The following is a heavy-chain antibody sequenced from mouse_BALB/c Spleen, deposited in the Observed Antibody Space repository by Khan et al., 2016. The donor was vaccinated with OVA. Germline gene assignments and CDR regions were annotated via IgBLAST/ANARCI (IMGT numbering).Heavy chain of an antibody. CDR2: IWNDGNT. D-gene: IGHD2-10*01. CDR1: GFSLTNYG. CDR3: ARQPYYHYNIMDY. V-gene: IGHV2-6-1*01. Sequence: QVQLKESGPGLVAPSQSLSITCTISGFSLTNYGVHWVRQPPGKGLEWLVVIWNDGNTAYNSALKSRLTISKDNSKIQVFLKMNSHQTDDTAMYFCARQPYYHYNIMDYWGQGTSVTVSS. J-gene: IGHJ4*01.